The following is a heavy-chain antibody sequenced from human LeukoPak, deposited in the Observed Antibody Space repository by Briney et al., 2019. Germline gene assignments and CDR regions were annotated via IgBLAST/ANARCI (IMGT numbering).Heavy chain of an antibody. V-gene: IGHV7-4-1*02. CDR1: GGTFSNYA. D-gene: IGHD2-15*01. Sequence: ASVKVSCKASGGTFSNYAISWVRQAPGQGLEWMGWINTNTGNPTYAQGFTGRFVFSLDTSVTTAYLQISSLKAEDTAVYYCARAEVYCSGSTCFLYWGQGTLVTVSS. CDR3: ARAEVYCSGSTCFLY. CDR2: INTNTGNP. J-gene: IGHJ4*02.